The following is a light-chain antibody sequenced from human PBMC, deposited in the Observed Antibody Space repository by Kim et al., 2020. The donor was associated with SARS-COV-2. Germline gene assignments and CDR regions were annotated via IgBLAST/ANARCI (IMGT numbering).Light chain of an antibody. CDR1: QAIDNY. V-gene: IGKV1-27*01. CDR3: QKYDRAPPT. Sequence: ESVGDRVTITCRASQAIDNYLGWHQVKPGKAPRLLIAGASVVQAGVPSRFSGSGSGTDFTLTISSLQPEDVATYYCQKYDRAPPTFGQGTKVDIK. CDR2: GAS. J-gene: IGKJ1*01.